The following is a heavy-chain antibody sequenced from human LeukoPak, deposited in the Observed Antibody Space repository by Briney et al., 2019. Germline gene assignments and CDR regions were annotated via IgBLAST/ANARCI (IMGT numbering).Heavy chain of an antibody. Sequence: SVKVSCKASGGTFSSYAISWVRQAPGQGLEWMGGIIPIFGTANYAQKFQGRVTITTDESTSTAYMELSSLRSEDTAVYYCARRIAAAGIFFVYWGQGTLVTVSS. J-gene: IGHJ4*02. D-gene: IGHD6-13*01. V-gene: IGHV1-69*05. CDR2: IIPIFGTA. CDR1: GGTFSSYA. CDR3: ARRIAAAGIFFVY.